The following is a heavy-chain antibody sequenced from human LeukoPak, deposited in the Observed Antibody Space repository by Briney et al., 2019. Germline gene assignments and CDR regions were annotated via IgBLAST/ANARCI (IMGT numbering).Heavy chain of an antibody. CDR2: IYYSGST. J-gene: IGHJ2*01. CDR3: ARLTPSDSSSWYWYFSL. CDR1: GGSISSYY. D-gene: IGHD6-13*01. Sequence: PSETLSLTCTVSGGSISSYYWSWIRQPPGKGLEWIGYIYYSGSTNYNPSLKSRVTISVDTSKNQFSLKLNTVTAADTAVYYCARLTPSDSSSWYWYFSLWGRGTLVTVFS. V-gene: IGHV4-59*08.